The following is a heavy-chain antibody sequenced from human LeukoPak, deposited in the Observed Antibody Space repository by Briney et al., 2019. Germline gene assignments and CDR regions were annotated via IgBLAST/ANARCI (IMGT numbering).Heavy chain of an antibody. CDR1: GFTFSSNG. CDR2: MRSDGSHE. Sequence: PGGSLRLSCATSGFTFSSNGVHWARQAPGKGLEWVAFMRSDGSHEEYAESVKGRFAISRDNSKNTVHLQMNSLRFEDTALYYCAKAFGSGSYIIDYWGRGTLVTVSS. D-gene: IGHD3-10*01. J-gene: IGHJ4*02. V-gene: IGHV3-30*02. CDR3: AKAFGSGSYIIDY.